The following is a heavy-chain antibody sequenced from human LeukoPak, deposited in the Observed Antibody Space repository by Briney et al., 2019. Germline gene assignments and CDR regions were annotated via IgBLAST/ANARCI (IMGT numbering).Heavy chain of an antibody. CDR3: ARDLLGWELHYFDY. V-gene: IGHV3-48*01. CDR1: GFTFSSYS. D-gene: IGHD1-26*01. J-gene: IGHJ4*02. CDR2: ISSSSSTI. Sequence: GGSLRLSCAASGFTFSSYSMNWVRQAPGKGLEWVSYISSSSSTIYYAGSVKGRFTISRDNAKNSLYLQMNSLRAEDTAVYYCARDLLGWELHYFDYWGQGTLVTVSS.